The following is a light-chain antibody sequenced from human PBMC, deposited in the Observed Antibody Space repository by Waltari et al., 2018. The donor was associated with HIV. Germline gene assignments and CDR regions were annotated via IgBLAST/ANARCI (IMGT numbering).Light chain of an antibody. CDR3: GRWDSSLSGHWV. CDR2: DNN. Sequence: QSVLTPPPSVSAAPGHTVTISSPETSSTLAHLYVSWYQQLPGPAPKLPIYDNNKRPSGIPDRFSGSKSGTTATLGITGLQTGDEADYYCGRWDSSLSGHWVFGGGTKLTVL. CDR1: SSTLAHLY. J-gene: IGLJ3*02. V-gene: IGLV1-51*01.